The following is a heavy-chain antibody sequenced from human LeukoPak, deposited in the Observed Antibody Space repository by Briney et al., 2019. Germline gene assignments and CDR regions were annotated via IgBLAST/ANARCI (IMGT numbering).Heavy chain of an antibody. Sequence: GGSLRLSCAASGFTFSSYSMNWVRQAPGKGLEWVSSISSSSSYIYYADSVKGRFTISRDNSKNTLYLQMNSLRAEDTAVYYCAKDRRSNIVVVVAATPDYWGQGTLVTVSS. CDR1: GFTFSSYS. D-gene: IGHD2-15*01. CDR2: ISSSSSYI. J-gene: IGHJ4*02. V-gene: IGHV3-21*01. CDR3: AKDRRSNIVVVVAATPDY.